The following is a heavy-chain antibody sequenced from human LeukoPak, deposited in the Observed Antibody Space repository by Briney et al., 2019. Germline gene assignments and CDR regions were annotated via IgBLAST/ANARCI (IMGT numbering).Heavy chain of an antibody. CDR1: GGSISSHY. V-gene: IGHV4-59*11. D-gene: IGHD3-16*02. J-gene: IGHJ5*02. CDR3: ARGDYVWGSNRLGWFDP. Sequence: PSETLSLTCTVSGGSISSHYWSWIRQPPGKGLEWIGYIYYSGSTNYNASLKSRVTISVDTSKNQFSLKLSSVTAADTAVYYCARGDYVWGSNRLGWFDPWGQGTQVTVSS. CDR2: IYYSGST.